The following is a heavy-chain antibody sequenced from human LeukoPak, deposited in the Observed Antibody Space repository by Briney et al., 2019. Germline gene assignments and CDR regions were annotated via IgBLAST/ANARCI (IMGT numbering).Heavy chain of an antibody. CDR3: ARRRSITIFGVVSFNFDY. V-gene: IGHV4-34*01. CDR2: INHSGST. D-gene: IGHD3-3*01. CDR1: GGSFSGYY. J-gene: IGHJ4*02. Sequence: SETLCLTCAVYGGSFSGYYWSWIRQPPGKGLEWIGEINHSGSTNYNPSLKSRVTISVDTSKNQFSLKLSSVTAADTAVYYCARRRSITIFGVVSFNFDYWGQGTLVTVSS.